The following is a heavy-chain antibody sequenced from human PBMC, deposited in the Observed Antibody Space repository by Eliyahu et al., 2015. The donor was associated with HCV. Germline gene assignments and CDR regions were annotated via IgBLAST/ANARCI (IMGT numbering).Heavy chain of an antibody. J-gene: IGHJ4*02. D-gene: IGHD3-16*01. CDR2: XXADGTRE. CDR3: ARDISVGGFDK. V-gene: IGHV3-33*01. CDR1: GFTVXTQG. Sequence: QVQLVESGGGVVQPGRSLRLSCAAAGFTVXTQGMHWXRQAPGKGLECXAFXXADGTRENYADSVKGRFTISRDTSSNTVYLQMNSLRADDTAVYYCARDISVGGFDKWGQGTLVTVSS.